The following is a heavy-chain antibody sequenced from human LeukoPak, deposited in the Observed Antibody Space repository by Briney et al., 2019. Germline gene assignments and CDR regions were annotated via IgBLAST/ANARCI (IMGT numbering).Heavy chain of an antibody. D-gene: IGHD3-3*01. CDR2: INPSAGST. CDR1: GDSLTSNY. J-gene: IGHJ4*02. V-gene: IGHV1-46*01. Sequence: ASVKVSCKASGDSLTSNYMHWVRQAPGQGLEWMGMINPSAGSTSYAQKFQGRVTMTRDTSTSTVYMGLSSLRSEDTAVYYCASGADYDLKPIDYWGQGTLVTVSS. CDR3: ASGADYDLKPIDY.